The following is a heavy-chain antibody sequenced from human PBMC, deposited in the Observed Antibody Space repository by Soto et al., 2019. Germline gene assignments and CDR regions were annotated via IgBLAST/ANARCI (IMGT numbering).Heavy chain of an antibody. CDR2: ISRSGAST. CDR3: AKGGSSTSRPYYFDY. CDR1: GFGFSSYA. Sequence: PGGSLRLSCAASGFGFSSYAMTWVRQAPGKGLEWVSGISRSGASTFNADSVKGRFTISRDNSKNTLYLQMNSLRADDAAVYYCAKGGSSTSRPYYFDYWGQGTLVTVSS. D-gene: IGHD1-26*01. J-gene: IGHJ4*02. V-gene: IGHV3-23*01.